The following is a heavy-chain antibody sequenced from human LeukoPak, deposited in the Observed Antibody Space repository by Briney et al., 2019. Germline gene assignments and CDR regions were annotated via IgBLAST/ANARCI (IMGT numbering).Heavy chain of an antibody. CDR2: IIPIFGIA. J-gene: IGHJ3*02. Sequence: SVKVSCKASGGTFSSYAVSWVRQAPGQGLEWMGRIIPIFGIANYAQKFQGRVTITADKSTSTAYMELSSLRSEDTAVYYCARVLDGKDAFDIWGQGTMVTVSS. V-gene: IGHV1-69*04. CDR3: ARVLDGKDAFDI. CDR1: GGTFSSYA. D-gene: IGHD1-26*01.